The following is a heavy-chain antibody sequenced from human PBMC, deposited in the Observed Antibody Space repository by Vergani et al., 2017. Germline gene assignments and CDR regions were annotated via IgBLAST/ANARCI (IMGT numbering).Heavy chain of an antibody. Sequence: EVQLVESGGGLVEPGRSLRLSCAASGFRFDDHAMHWVRQGPGKGLEWVSGISWRSESVGYADSVKGRFTISRDNAKNFLYLQMNNLRPEDTAVYYCAKSQPIYGIRYSWFHPWGQGTLVTV. V-gene: IGHV3-9*01. J-gene: IGHJ5*01. CDR2: ISWRSESV. CDR1: GFRFDDHA. CDR3: AKSQPIYGIRYSWFHP. D-gene: IGHD2-21*01.